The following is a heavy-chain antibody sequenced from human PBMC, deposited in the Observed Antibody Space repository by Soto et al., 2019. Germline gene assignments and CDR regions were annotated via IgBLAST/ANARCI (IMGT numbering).Heavy chain of an antibody. Sequence: GGSLRLSCAASGTMFGQYAMSWVRLAPGKGLEWVSVVGPSGASTFYADSVRGRFTISRDNSENTLYLQMNSLRAADTALYFCARSYYYDSTGYYRTFDYWGPGTLVTVSS. CDR2: VGPSGAST. V-gene: IGHV3-23*01. J-gene: IGHJ4*02. D-gene: IGHD3-22*01. CDR3: ARSYYYDSTGYYRTFDY. CDR1: GTMFGQYA.